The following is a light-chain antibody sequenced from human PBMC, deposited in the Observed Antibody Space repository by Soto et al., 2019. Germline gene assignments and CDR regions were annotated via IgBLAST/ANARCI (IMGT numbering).Light chain of an antibody. J-gene: IGKJ1*01. V-gene: IGKV3-15*01. CDR2: DAS. Sequence: EIVMTQSPATLPVSPGERATLSCRASQSVSSNLAWYQQKPGQAPRLLIYDASTRATAIPGRFSGSGSGTEFTLTISSLQSEDFAVYYCQQYDNWPQTFGQGTKVEIK. CDR1: QSVSSN. CDR3: QQYDNWPQT.